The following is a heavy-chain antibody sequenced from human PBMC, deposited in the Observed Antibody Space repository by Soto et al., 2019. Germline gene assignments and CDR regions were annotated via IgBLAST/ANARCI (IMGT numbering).Heavy chain of an antibody. CDR1: GGTFSSYA. J-gene: IGHJ3*02. Sequence: QVQLVQSGAEVKKPGSSVKVSCKASGGTFSSYAISWVRQAPGQGLEWMGGIIPIFGTANYAQKFQGRVTITADEHTSTAYMELSSLRSEDTAVYYCARDRGHYDIFGLAFDIWVPGTMVTVSS. CDR2: IIPIFGTA. CDR3: ARDRGHYDIFGLAFDI. V-gene: IGHV1-69*12. D-gene: IGHD3-9*01.